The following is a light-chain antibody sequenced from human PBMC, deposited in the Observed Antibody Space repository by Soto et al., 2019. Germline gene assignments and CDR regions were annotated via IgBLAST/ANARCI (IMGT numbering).Light chain of an antibody. J-gene: IGKJ1*01. CDR1: QTVNAW. CDR3: QQYNTHSGT. CDR2: DTS. Sequence: DIQMTQSPSTLSASLGDRVTITCRASQTVNAWLAWYQHKPGKAPKPLIYDTSILESGVPARFSGSGSGTEFILTISSLQPEDVGTYYCQQYNTHSGTFGQGTKVEIK. V-gene: IGKV1-5*01.